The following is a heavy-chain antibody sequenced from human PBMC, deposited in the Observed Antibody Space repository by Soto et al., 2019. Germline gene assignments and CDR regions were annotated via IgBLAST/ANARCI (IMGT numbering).Heavy chain of an antibody. CDR2: IYYSGST. Sequence: SETLSLTCTVSGGSISETGYYWGWIRQPPGKGLEWIGNIYYSGSTDYNPSLKSRVTISVDTSKNQFSLKLSSVTAADTAVYYCARDPGSGSYYGWFDPWGQGTLVTVSS. V-gene: IGHV4-39*07. D-gene: IGHD3-10*01. CDR3: ARDPGSGSYYGWFDP. CDR1: GGSISETGYY. J-gene: IGHJ5*02.